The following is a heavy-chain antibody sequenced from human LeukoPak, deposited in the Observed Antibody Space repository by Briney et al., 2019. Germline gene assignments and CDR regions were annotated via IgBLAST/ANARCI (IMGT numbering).Heavy chain of an antibody. J-gene: IGHJ4*02. CDR2: INHSGST. D-gene: IGHD3-3*01. CDR1: GGSFSSYY. CDR3: ARHGYDFWSGRTLFLDN. Sequence: SETLSLTCAVYGGSFSSYYWNWIRQPPRKGLEWIGEINHSGSTNYNPSLKSRVTMSVDTSNNHFSLKLSSVTAADTAVYYCARHGYDFWSGRTLFLDNWGQGTLVTVSS. V-gene: IGHV4-34*01.